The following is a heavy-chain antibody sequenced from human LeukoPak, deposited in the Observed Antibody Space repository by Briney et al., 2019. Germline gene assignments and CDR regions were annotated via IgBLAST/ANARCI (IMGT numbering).Heavy chain of an antibody. J-gene: IGHJ4*02. CDR1: GFTVSNNY. Sequence: GGSLRLSCAASGFTVSNNYMGWVRQAPGKGLEWVSVIYSGGSTCYADSVKGRFTISRDTSKNTLSLQMNSLRAEDTAVYYCASLSLGHYWGQGTLVTVSS. CDR3: ASLSLGHY. CDR2: IYSGGST. V-gene: IGHV3-53*01. D-gene: IGHD6-6*01.